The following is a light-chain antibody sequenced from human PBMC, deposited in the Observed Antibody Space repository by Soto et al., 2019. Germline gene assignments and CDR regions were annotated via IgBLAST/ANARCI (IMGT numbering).Light chain of an antibody. Sequence: EIVLTQSPGTLSLSPGESATLSCRASQSVSAGYFAWYQQKPGQAPRLIIYETSSRMTGISDRFSGSGSGTDFTLNISRLEPEDFAVYYCQQYGNSPTFAQGTQVE. V-gene: IGKV3-20*01. CDR1: QSVSAGY. CDR2: ETS. J-gene: IGKJ1*01. CDR3: QQYGNSPT.